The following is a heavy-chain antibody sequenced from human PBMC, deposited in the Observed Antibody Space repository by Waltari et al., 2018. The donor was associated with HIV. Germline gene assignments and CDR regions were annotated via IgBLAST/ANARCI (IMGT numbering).Heavy chain of an antibody. CDR3: ASPSIRAGMDV. J-gene: IGHJ6*02. Sequence: EVQLVESGGGLVQPGGSLRLSCAASGFTFSNFWMSWVRQAPGKGLDGLANIKQDGSEKYYGDAVKGRFTISRDNAKNSLYLQMNSLRAEDTAVYYCASPSIRAGMDVWGQGTTVTVSS. CDR2: IKQDGSEK. V-gene: IGHV3-7*01. D-gene: IGHD2-2*02. CDR1: GFTFSNFW.